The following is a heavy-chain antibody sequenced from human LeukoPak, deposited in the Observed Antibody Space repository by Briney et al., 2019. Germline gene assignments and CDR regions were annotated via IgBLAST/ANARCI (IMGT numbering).Heavy chain of an antibody. D-gene: IGHD1-26*01. Sequence: GGSLRLSWAASGSGFSSYAWSGFGQAPGKGLGGFSSVSESGDGTYYADSVMGRFIISRDNSRKTFHLQMDSLRADDTAIYYCAKGKVNHLGALDYWGQGTLVTVSS. J-gene: IGHJ4*02. CDR1: GSGFSSYA. CDR2: VSESGDGT. V-gene: IGHV3-23*01. CDR3: AKGKVNHLGALDY.